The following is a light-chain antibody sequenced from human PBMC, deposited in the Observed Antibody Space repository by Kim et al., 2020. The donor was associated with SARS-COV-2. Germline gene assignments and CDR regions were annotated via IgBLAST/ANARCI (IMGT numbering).Light chain of an antibody. CDR3: QSYDSSLSHAV. CDR1: SSNIGAGYD. J-gene: IGLJ7*01. CDR2: GNN. V-gene: IGLV1-40*01. Sequence: QSVLTQSPSVSGAPGERVTISCTGSSSNIGAGYDVHWYQHLPGTAPKLLIYGNNSRPSGVPDRFSGSKSGTSASLAITGLQAEDEADYSCQSYDSSLSHAVFGGGTQLTVL.